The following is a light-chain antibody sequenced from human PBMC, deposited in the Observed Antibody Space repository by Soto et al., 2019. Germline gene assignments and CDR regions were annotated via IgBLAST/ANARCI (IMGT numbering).Light chain of an antibody. CDR3: AAWDDSLNGYV. J-gene: IGLJ1*01. Sequence: QSVLTQPPSVSEAPRQRVTISCSGNSSNIGNNAVNWYQQLPGKAPKLLIYYDVLLPSGVSDRFSGSKSATSASLAISGLQSEDEADYYCAAWDDSLNGYVFGTGTKATVL. V-gene: IGLV1-36*01. CDR1: SSNIGNNA. CDR2: YDV.